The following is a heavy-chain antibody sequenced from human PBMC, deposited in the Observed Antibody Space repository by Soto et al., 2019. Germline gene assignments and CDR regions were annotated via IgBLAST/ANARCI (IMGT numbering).Heavy chain of an antibody. CDR3: ARKSWGSGYLVYFDY. CDR2: IKQDGSEK. J-gene: IGHJ4*02. CDR1: GFTFSNYW. D-gene: IGHD3-22*01. Sequence: EVQLVESGGGLVQPEGSLRLSCAASGFTFSNYWMSWVRQAPGKGLEWVANIKQDGSEKYFVDSVKGRFTISRDNAKNSLYLQMNSLRAEDTAVYYCARKSWGSGYLVYFDYWGQGTLVTVSS. V-gene: IGHV3-7*01.